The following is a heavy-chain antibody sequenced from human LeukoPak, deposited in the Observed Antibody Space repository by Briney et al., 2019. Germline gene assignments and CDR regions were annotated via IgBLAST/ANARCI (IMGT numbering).Heavy chain of an antibody. CDR3: ATGSMVRGVIDRYFDY. CDR1: GYTLTEFS. V-gene: IGHV1-24*01. CDR2: FDPEDGET. J-gene: IGHJ4*02. D-gene: IGHD3-10*01. Sequence: AAVKVSYTVSGYTLTEFSMQWVRQAPGKGLAWMGGFDPEDGETIYAQKFQGRVTMTEDTSTDTAYMELSSLRSEDTAVYYCATGSMVRGVIDRYFDYWGQGTLVTVSS.